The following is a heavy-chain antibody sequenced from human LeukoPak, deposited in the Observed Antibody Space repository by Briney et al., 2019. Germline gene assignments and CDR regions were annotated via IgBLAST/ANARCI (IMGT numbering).Heavy chain of an antibody. CDR3: AKDHYWSIDY. J-gene: IGHJ4*02. D-gene: IGHD3-3*01. Sequence: PGGSLRLSCETAGFTFSSYVMHWVRRTPGKGLVWVSRISHDGFISYADSVKGRFTISRDNAKNTLYLQMNSLRAEDTGVYYCAKDHYWSIDYWGRGTLVTVSS. V-gene: IGHV3-74*01. CDR1: GFTFSSYV. CDR2: ISHDGFI.